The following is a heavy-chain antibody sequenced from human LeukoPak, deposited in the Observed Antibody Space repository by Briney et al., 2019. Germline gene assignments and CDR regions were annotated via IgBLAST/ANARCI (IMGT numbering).Heavy chain of an antibody. D-gene: IGHD3-3*01. J-gene: IGHJ4*02. CDR3: ACMMGFWSYFDY. Sequence: GGSLRLSCAASGFTFDDYAMHWVRQAPGKGLEWVSLISGDGGSTYYADSVKGRFTISRDNSKNSLYLQMNSLRTEDTALYYCACMMGFWSYFDYWGQRTLVTVSS. CDR1: GFTFDDYA. CDR2: ISGDGGST. V-gene: IGHV3-43*02.